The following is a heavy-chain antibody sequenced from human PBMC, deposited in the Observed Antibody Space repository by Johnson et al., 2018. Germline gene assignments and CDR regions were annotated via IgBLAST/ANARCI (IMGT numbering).Heavy chain of an antibody. Sequence: QVQLVQSGGGLVKPGGSLRLSCAASGFTFSDYYMSWIRQAPGKGLEWLSYISSSGTTIYYAASVKGRFTISRDNAKNSLYLQMNSLRAEDTAGYYCARDPGNDYYDSMVHWFDPWGQGTLVTVSS. D-gene: IGHD3-22*01. CDR1: GFTFSDYY. CDR3: ARDPGNDYYDSMVHWFDP. J-gene: IGHJ5*02. CDR2: ISSSGTTI. V-gene: IGHV3-11*04.